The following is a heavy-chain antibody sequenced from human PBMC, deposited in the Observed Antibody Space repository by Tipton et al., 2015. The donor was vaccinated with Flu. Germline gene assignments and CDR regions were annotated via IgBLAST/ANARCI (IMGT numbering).Heavy chain of an antibody. CDR1: GDSITSGNYY. CDR3: ARSPPTDYYYDSGNYLYEYYFDY. V-gene: IGHV4-31*03. J-gene: IGHJ4*02. Sequence: TLSLTCSVSGDSITSGNYYWSWVRQHPGKGLEWIGYIYHNGITYYNPSLKSRLTISVDTSKNQFSLRLSSVTAADTAVYYCARSPPTDYYYDSGNYLYEYYFDYWGQGTLVTVSS. D-gene: IGHD3-22*01. CDR2: IYHNGIT.